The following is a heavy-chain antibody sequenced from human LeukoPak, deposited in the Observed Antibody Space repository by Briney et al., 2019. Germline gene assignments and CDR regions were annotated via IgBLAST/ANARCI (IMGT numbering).Heavy chain of an antibody. Sequence: SETLSLTCTVSGGSISSGSYYWSWIRQPAGKGLEWIGRIYTSGSTNYNPALKSRVTISVDTSKNQFSLKLSSVTAADTAVYYCSYSSGWTLGYFDYWGQGTLVTVSS. J-gene: IGHJ4*02. CDR1: GGSISSGSYY. CDR3: SYSSGWTLGYFDY. D-gene: IGHD6-19*01. V-gene: IGHV4-61*02. CDR2: IYTSGST.